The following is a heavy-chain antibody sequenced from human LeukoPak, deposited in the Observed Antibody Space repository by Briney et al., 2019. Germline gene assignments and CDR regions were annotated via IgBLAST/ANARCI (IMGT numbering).Heavy chain of an antibody. CDR3: ARVNSLYYYMDV. D-gene: IGHD1/OR15-1a*01. CDR1: GGSISSYY. Sequence: SETLSPTCTVSGGSISSYYWSWIRQPPGKGLEWIGYIYYSGSTNYNPSLKSRVTISVDTSKNQFSLKLSSVTAADTAVYYCARVNSLYYYMDVWGKGTTVTVSS. V-gene: IGHV4-59*01. J-gene: IGHJ6*03. CDR2: IYYSGST.